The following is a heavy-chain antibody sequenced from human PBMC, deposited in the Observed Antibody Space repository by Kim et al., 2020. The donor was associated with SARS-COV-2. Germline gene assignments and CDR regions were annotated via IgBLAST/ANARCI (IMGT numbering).Heavy chain of an antibody. V-gene: IGHV4-39*07. J-gene: IGHJ5*02. Sequence: SETLSLTCTVSGGSISSSSYYWGWIRQPPGKGLEWIGSIYYSGSTYYNPSLKSRVTISVDTSKNQFSLKLSSVTAADTAVYYCARGGGSFPFDPWGQGTL. CDR2: IYYSGST. CDR3: ARGGGSFPFDP. D-gene: IGHD2-15*01. CDR1: GGSISSSSYY.